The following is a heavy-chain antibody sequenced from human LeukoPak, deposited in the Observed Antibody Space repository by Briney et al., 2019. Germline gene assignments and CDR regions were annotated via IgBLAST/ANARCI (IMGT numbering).Heavy chain of an antibody. Sequence: GGSLRLSCAASGFTFSRYAMSWVRQAPGKGLEWVSVISGSGGSAYYADSVKGRFTISRDNSKNTLYLQMNSLRAEDTAVYYCAKDYLDIVVVPAALDAFDIWGQGTMVTVSS. CDR2: ISGSGGSA. V-gene: IGHV3-23*01. CDR3: AKDYLDIVVVPAALDAFDI. J-gene: IGHJ3*02. D-gene: IGHD2-2*03. CDR1: GFTFSRYA.